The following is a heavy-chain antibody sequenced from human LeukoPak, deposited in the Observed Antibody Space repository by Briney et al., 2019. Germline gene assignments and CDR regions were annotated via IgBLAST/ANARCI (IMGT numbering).Heavy chain of an antibody. D-gene: IGHD6-13*01. CDR1: GFTFSDYY. V-gene: IGHV3-11*06. CDR2: ISSSSSYT. Sequence: GGSLRLSCAASGFTFSDYYMSWIRQAPGKGLEWVSYISSSSSYTNYADSVKGRFTISRDNSKNTLYLQMDSLRAEDTAVYYCAKRIAAAGTRGADAFDIWGQGTLVTVSS. CDR3: AKRIAAAGTRGADAFDI. J-gene: IGHJ3*02.